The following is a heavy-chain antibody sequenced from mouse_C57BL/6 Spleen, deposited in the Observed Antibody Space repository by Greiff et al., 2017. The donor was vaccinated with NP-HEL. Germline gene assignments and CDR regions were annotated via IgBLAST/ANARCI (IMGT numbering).Heavy chain of an antibody. CDR2: IDPSDSYT. CDR3: ARQILSNAMDY. J-gene: IGHJ4*01. Sequence: QVQLQQSGAELVMPGASVKLSCKASGYTFTSYWMHWVKQRPGQGLEWIGEIDPSDSYTNYNQKFKGKSTLTVDKASSTAYMQLSSLTSEDSEVYYCARQILSNAMDYWGQGTSVTVSS. V-gene: IGHV1-69*01. CDR1: GYTFTSYW.